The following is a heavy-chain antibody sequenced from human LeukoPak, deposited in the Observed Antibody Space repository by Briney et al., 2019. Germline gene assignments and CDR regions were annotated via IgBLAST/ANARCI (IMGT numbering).Heavy chain of an antibody. CDR2: INHSGST. CDR1: GGSFSGYY. V-gene: IGHV4-34*01. D-gene: IGHD2-2*01. Sequence: SETLSLTCAVYGGSFSGYYWSWIRQPPGKGLEWIGEINHSGSTNYNPSLKSRVTISVDTSKNQFSLKLSSVTAADTAVYYCAGYCSSTSCYEEDAFDIWGHGTMVTVSS. J-gene: IGHJ3*02. CDR3: AGYCSSTSCYEEDAFDI.